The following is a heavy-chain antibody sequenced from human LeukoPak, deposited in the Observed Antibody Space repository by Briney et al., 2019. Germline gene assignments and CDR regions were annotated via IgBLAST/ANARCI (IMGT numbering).Heavy chain of an antibody. V-gene: IGHV3-48*02. CDR2: ISSSSSSI. J-gene: IGHJ4*02. CDR3: ARSGYGSRWYFFDH. CDR1: GFIFSTYR. D-gene: IGHD6-13*01. Sequence: GGSLRLSCAASGFIFSTYRITWVRQAPGKGLEWVSHISSSSSSIYYADSVKGRFSISRDNAKNSLYLQMNSLRDEDTAVYYCARSGYGSRWYFFDHWGQGTLVTVSS.